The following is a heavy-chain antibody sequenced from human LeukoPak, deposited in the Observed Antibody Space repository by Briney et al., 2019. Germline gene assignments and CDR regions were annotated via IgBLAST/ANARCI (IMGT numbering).Heavy chain of an antibody. V-gene: IGHV3-11*01. CDR2: ITASSSAV. J-gene: IGHJ4*02. Sequence: PGGSLRLSCAASGITFSDYYMNWFRQAPGKGLEWVSYITASSSAVYYAASVKGRFTISRDNARNSVYLHMNSLRVDDTAVYYCATEGCGRSNCHHDFWGQGTLVTVSS. CDR3: ATEGCGRSNCHHDF. CDR1: GITFSDYY. D-gene: IGHD1-1*01.